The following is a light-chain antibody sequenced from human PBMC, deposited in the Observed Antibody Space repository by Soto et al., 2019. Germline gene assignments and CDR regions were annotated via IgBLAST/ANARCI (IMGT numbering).Light chain of an antibody. CDR2: EVS. V-gene: IGLV2-14*01. CDR1: SSDVGGYAY. Sequence: QSVLTQPASVSGSPGQSITISCTGTSSDVGGYAYVSWYHQYPDKAPKLVISEVSNRPSGVSPRFSGSRSGNTASLTISGLQAEDEADYYCSSYTSSTTPVFGGGTKLTVL. J-gene: IGLJ2*01. CDR3: SSYTSSTTPV.